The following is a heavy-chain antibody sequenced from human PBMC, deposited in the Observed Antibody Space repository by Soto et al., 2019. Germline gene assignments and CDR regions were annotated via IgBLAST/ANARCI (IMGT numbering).Heavy chain of an antibody. Sequence: EVQLVESGGGLVKPGGSLRLSCAASGFTFSSYSMNWVRQAPGKGLEWVSSISSSSSYIYYADSVKGRFTISRDNAKNSLYLQMNSLRAEDTAVYYCARDRVVVAATPIDYWGQGTLVTVPS. CDR2: ISSSSSYI. J-gene: IGHJ4*02. V-gene: IGHV3-21*01. D-gene: IGHD2-15*01. CDR3: ARDRVVVAATPIDY. CDR1: GFTFSSYS.